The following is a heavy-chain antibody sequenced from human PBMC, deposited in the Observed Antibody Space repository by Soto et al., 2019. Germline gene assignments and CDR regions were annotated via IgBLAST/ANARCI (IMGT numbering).Heavy chain of an antibody. J-gene: IGHJ4*02. CDR3: ESLNGGRFLDKGDY. CDR1: NGSFMGYY. D-gene: IGHD3-3*01. V-gene: IGHV4-34*01. CDR2: INPFGSP. Sequence: QVQLHQWGAGLLKPSETLSLPCGVYNGSFMGYYWTWVRQPPGKGLEWIGEINPFGSPNYNPSLQSRVAISIATSSQQFSMSLRSLTAADTAVYYCESLNGGRFLDKGDYWGQGILVTVSS.